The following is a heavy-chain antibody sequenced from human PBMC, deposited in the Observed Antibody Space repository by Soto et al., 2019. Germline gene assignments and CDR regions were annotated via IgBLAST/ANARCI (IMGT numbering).Heavy chain of an antibody. D-gene: IGHD3-3*01. V-gene: IGHV1-8*01. CDR1: GYTFTGYD. CDR2: MNPNPSDP. Sequence: ASVKVSCKPTGYTFTGYDINWVRQDTGQALEWMGWMNPNPSDPAYAQKFQGRVTMTKNTSISTAYMELSSLRSEDTAVYYCARGKRRLYYDFWSYAMDGWGQGTTVTVSS. J-gene: IGHJ6*02. CDR3: ARGKRRLYYDFWSYAMDG.